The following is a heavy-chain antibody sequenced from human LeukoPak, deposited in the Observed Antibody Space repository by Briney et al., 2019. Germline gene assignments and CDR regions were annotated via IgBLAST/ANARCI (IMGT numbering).Heavy chain of an antibody. CDR2: IYSGGST. J-gene: IGHJ4*02. CDR3: VAATPGAREIAIGYSSGWSNT. Sequence: PGGSLRLSCAASGFTVSSSYMSWVRQAPGKGLEWVSVIYSGGSTYYADSVKGRFTISRDNSKNTLYLQMNSLRAEDTAVYYCVAATPGAREIAIGYSSGWSNTWGQGTLVTVSS. CDR1: GFTVSSSY. D-gene: IGHD6-19*01. V-gene: IGHV3-53*01.